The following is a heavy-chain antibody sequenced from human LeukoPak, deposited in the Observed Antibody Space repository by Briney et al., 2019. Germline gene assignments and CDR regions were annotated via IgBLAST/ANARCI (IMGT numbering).Heavy chain of an antibody. CDR2: IRSKANSYAT. CDR3: TRLGAVEMATIIGY. J-gene: IGHJ4*02. V-gene: IGHV3-73*01. D-gene: IGHD5-24*01. Sequence: PGGSLRLSCAASGFTFSGSAMHWVRQASGKGLEWVGRIRSKANSYATAYAALVKGRFTISRDDSKNTAYLQMNSLKTEDTAVYYCTRLGAVEMATIIGYWGQGTLVTVSS. CDR1: GFTFSGSA.